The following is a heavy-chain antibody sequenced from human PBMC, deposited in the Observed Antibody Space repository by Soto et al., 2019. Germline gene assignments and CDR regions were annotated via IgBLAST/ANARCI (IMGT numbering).Heavy chain of an antibody. CDR2: IIPIFGTA. CDR3: AREQYKWELHHPDAFDI. Sequence: SVKVSCKASGGTFSSYAISWVRQAPGQGLEWMGGIIPIFGTANYAQKFQGRVTITADESTSTAYMELSSLRSEDTAVYYCAREQYKWELHHPDAFDIWRQGTMVTVSS. V-gene: IGHV1-69*13. CDR1: GGTFSSYA. D-gene: IGHD1-26*01. J-gene: IGHJ3*02.